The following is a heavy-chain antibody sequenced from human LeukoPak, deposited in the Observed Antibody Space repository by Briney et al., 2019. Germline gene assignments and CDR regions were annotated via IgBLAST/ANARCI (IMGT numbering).Heavy chain of an antibody. J-gene: IGHJ4*02. D-gene: IGHD5-24*01. Sequence: PGGSLRLSCAASGFTFSNAWMSWVRQAPGKGLEWVGLIKRKTDGGTTDYAAPVKGRFTISRDNAKNSLDLVMSSLRVDDTAVYYCASDRGDGTQSPFYSWGQGTVVTVAS. V-gene: IGHV3-15*05. CDR2: IKRKTDGGTT. CDR1: GFTFSNAW. CDR3: ASDRGDGTQSPFYS.